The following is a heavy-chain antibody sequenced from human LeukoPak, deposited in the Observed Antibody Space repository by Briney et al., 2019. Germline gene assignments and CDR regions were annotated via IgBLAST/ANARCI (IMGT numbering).Heavy chain of an antibody. Sequence: GGSLRLSCAASGFTFSSYAMTWVRQGPGKGLECVSSISGRGDSTYYVDSVKGRFSISRDNSKNKVFLQMNTLRAEDTAVYYCAKRRDYDSTGYYFTPYYFDYWGQGTLVTVSS. CDR2: ISGRGDST. V-gene: IGHV3-23*01. D-gene: IGHD3-22*01. J-gene: IGHJ4*02. CDR1: GFTFSSYA. CDR3: AKRRDYDSTGYYFTPYYFDY.